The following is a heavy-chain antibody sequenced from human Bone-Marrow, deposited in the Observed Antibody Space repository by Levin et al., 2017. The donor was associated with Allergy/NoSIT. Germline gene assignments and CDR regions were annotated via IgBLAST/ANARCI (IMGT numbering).Heavy chain of an antibody. Sequence: GESLKISCKASGYTFKTYAIHWVRQAPGQRLEWMGWINAGDGKSEYSQKFQRRVTITRDTSASTAYMELSSLRAEDTAVYYCAREGYRTSDNSGYYFDYWGQGTLVTVSS. CDR1: GYTFKTYA. D-gene: IGHD3-22*01. CDR3: AREGYRTSDNSGYYFDY. V-gene: IGHV1-3*01. CDR2: INAGDGKS. J-gene: IGHJ4*02.